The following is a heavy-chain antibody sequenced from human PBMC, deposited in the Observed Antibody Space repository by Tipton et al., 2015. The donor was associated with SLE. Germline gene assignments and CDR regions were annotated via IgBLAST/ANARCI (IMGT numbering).Heavy chain of an antibody. V-gene: IGHV1-2*02. Sequence: QLVQSGAEVKKPGASVKVSCKASGYTFTGYYMHWVRQAPGQGLEWMGWINPNSGGTNYAQKFQGRVTMTRDTSISTAYMELSRLRSDDTAVYYCAREAMRVVAAIAFDIWGKGSMLTASS. J-gene: IGHJ3*02. CDR2: INPNSGGT. D-gene: IGHD3-22*01. CDR3: AREAMRVVAAIAFDI. CDR1: GYTFTGYY.